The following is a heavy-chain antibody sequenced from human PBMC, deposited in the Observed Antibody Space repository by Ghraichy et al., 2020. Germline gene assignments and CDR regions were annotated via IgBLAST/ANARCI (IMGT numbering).Heavy chain of an antibody. D-gene: IGHD2-15*01. CDR2: ITGDHDDT. J-gene: IGHJ5*02. CDR3: AKDTGYCSGGTCSNWFDP. V-gene: IGHV3-43*02. Sequence: GSLRLSCAASGLSFDDYGMHWVRQAPGKGLEWVSLITGDHDDTYYADSVKGRFSISRDSRKNSLYLQMNSPRTEDSALYYCAKDTGYCSGGTCSNWFDPWGQGTLVIVSS. CDR1: GLSFDDYG.